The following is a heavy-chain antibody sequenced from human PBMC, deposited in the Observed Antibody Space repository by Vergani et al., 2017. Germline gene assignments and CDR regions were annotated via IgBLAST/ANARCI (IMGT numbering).Heavy chain of an antibody. CDR3: VKDHPVFDE. J-gene: IGHJ4*02. CDR1: GFTFSNFG. CDR2: IRKDGIDK. V-gene: IGHV3-30*02. Sequence: QVQLVESAGGVVQPGGSLRLSCAASGFTFSNFGMHWVRQAPGKGLEWVAFIRKDGIDKFYADSVRGRFTISRDISKNTLYLEMNSLSAEDTALYHCVKDHPVFDEWGRGTLVSVS.